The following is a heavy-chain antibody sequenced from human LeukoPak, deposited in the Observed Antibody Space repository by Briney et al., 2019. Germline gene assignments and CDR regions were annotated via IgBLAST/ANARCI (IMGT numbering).Heavy chain of an antibody. Sequence: SGTLSLTCAVYGGSFSGYYWSWIRQPPGKGLEWIGEINHSGSTNYNPSLKSRVTISVDTSKNQFSLKLSSVTAADTAVYYCARRLTNWNDFDYWGQGTLVTVSS. CDR3: ARRLTNWNDFDY. CDR2: INHSGST. V-gene: IGHV4-34*01. CDR1: GGSFSGYY. D-gene: IGHD1-1*01. J-gene: IGHJ4*02.